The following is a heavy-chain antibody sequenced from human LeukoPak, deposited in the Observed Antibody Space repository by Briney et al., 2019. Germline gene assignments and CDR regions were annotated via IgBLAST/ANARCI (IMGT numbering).Heavy chain of an antibody. J-gene: IGHJ4*02. Sequence: ASVNVSCKVSGYTLTELSMHWVRQAPGKGLEWMGGFDPEDGETIYAQKFQGRVTMTEDTSTDTAYMELSSLRAEDTAVYYCARGQVPIVLMVYASLPDYWGQGTLVTVSS. CDR3: ARGQVPIVLMVYASLPDY. CDR1: GYTLTELS. D-gene: IGHD2-8*01. CDR2: FDPEDGET. V-gene: IGHV1-24*01.